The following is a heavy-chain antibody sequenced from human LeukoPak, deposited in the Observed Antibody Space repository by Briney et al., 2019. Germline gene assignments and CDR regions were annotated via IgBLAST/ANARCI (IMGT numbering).Heavy chain of an antibody. CDR3: ASASGSYSDY. J-gene: IGHJ4*02. Sequence: SETLSLTCAVYGGSFSGYYWGWIRQPPGKGLEWIGEINHSGSTNYNPSLKSRVTISVDTSKNQFSLKLSSVTAADTAVYYCASASGSYSDYWGQGTLVTVSS. V-gene: IGHV4-34*01. CDR2: INHSGST. D-gene: IGHD1-26*01. CDR1: GGSFSGYY.